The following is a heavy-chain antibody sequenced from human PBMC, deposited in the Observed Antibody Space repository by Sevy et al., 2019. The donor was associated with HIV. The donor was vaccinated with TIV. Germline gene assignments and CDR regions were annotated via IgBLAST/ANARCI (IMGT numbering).Heavy chain of an antibody. CDR2: IYYSGST. V-gene: IGHV4-59*01. Sequence: SETLSLTCTVSGGSISSYYWSWIRQPPGKGLEWIGYIYYSGSTNYNPSLKSLVTISVDTSKNQFSLKLSSVTAADTVVYYCASAIGYCSSTSCYSYWGQRTLVTVSS. D-gene: IGHD2-2*02. CDR3: ASAIGYCSSTSCYSY. J-gene: IGHJ4*02. CDR1: GGSISSYY.